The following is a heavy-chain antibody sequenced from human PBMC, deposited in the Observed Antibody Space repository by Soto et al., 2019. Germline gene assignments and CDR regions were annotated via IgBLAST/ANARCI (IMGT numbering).Heavy chain of an antibody. J-gene: IGHJ4*02. CDR3: ARDRGGSYSHFDY. CDR1: GGSISSFF. CDR2: IFYNGNT. Sequence: SETLSLTCSVSGGSISSFFWSWVRQPPGKGLEWIGYIFYNGNTNYNPSFESRVTMSVDTSKNQFSLNLSSVTAADTAVYYCARDRGGSYSHFDYWGQGARVTSPQ. D-gene: IGHD1-26*01. V-gene: IGHV4-59*01.